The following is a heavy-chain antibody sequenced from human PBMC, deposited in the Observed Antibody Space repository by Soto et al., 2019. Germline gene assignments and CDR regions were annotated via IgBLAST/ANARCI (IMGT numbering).Heavy chain of an antibody. CDR3: AKDMTRFLAWPHYFRGLDV. Sequence: QAQLVESGGGVVQPGRSLRLSCEVSGYSFSNYGMHWVRQAPGKGLEWVAAISYDGITKYYSDSLKGRFTISKDNSKNTLYLEMNSLRPEDTAVYYCAKDMTRFLAWPHYFRGLDVWGQGTTVTVSS. V-gene: IGHV3-30*18. CDR1: GYSFSNYG. J-gene: IGHJ6*02. D-gene: IGHD3-3*01. CDR2: ISYDGITK.